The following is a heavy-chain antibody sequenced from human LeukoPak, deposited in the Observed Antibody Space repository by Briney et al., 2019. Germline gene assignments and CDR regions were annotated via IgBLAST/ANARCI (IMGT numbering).Heavy chain of an antibody. CDR3: AKFGIAAAGPFDY. D-gene: IGHD6-13*01. CDR1: GFTFSSYG. Sequence: GGSLRLSCAASGFTFSSYGMHWVRQAPGKGLEWVAFIRYDGSNKYYADSVKGRFTISRDNSKNTLYLQMNSLRAEDTAVYYCAKFGIAAAGPFDYWGQGTLVTVSS. J-gene: IGHJ4*02. V-gene: IGHV3-30*02. CDR2: IRYDGSNK.